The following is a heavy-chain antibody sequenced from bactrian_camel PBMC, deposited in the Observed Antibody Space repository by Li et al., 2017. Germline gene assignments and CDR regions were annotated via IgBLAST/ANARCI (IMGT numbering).Heavy chain of an antibody. CDR2: IDTGGGNT. CDR3: AGTPVVGY. V-gene: IGHV3S40*01. CDR1: GFTFSSSD. D-gene: IGHD7*01. Sequence: VQLVESGGGLVQPGGSLRLSCTASGFTFSSSDMSWGRQIPGKGLEWVSGIDTGGGNTYYADSVKGRFTISRDNAKNTVYLQMNSLKPEDTAVYYCAGTPVVGYWGQGTQVTVS. J-gene: IGHJ6*01.